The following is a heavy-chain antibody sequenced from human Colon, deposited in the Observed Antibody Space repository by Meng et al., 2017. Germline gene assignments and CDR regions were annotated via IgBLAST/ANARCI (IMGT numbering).Heavy chain of an antibody. Sequence: GGSLRLSCAASGFSFSDYWMTWVRQVPGKGLEWVANINPDENVNNYGDSVKGRFTISRDNAKNSLYLQMNDLRVEDTALYFCARDGDIELRDGYYDAFNYWGQGTLVTVSS. CDR1: GFSFSDYW. CDR2: INPDENVN. CDR3: ARDGDIELRDGYYDAFNY. V-gene: IGHV3-7*01. J-gene: IGHJ4*02. D-gene: IGHD3-22*01.